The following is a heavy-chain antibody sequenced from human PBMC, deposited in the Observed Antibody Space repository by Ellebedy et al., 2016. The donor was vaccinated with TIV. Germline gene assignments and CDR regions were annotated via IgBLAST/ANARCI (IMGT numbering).Heavy chain of an antibody. CDR2: IDPPGSVK. J-gene: IGHJ5*02. CDR1: GFTFSTFW. CDR3: AGWGAEVNP. D-gene: IGHD3-16*01. V-gene: IGHV3-7*01. Sequence: GESLKISXAASGFTFSTFWMNWVRQAPGKGLEWVANIDPPGSVKSYVDSVKGRFTVPRDNAKKALYLQMNGLKVEDTTFYYCAGWGAEVNPWGQGSLVTVSS.